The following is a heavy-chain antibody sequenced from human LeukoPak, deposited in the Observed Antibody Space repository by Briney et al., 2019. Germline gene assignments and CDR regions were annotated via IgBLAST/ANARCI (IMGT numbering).Heavy chain of an antibody. J-gene: IGHJ4*02. CDR3: AKRIAATGMGRLVDY. CDR2: ISGSGGST. D-gene: IGHD6-13*01. CDR1: GFTFSSYA. Sequence: GGSLRLSCAASGFTFSSYAMSWVRQAPGKGLEWVSAISGSGGSTYYADSVKGRFAISRDNSKNTLYLQMNSLRAEDTAVYYCAKRIAATGMGRLVDYWGQGTLVTVSS. V-gene: IGHV3-23*01.